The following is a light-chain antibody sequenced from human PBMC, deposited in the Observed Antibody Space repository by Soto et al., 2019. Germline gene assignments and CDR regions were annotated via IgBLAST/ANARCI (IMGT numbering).Light chain of an antibody. CDR2: EVN. J-gene: IGLJ2*01. CDR1: SSDVGRYNY. V-gene: IGLV2-8*01. Sequence: QSVLTQPPSASGSPGQSVTISCTGTSSDVGRYNYVSWYQQHPGKAPKLMIYEVNKRPSGVPDRFSGSKSGTSASLAISGLRSEDEADYFCAAWDDNLRGYWVFGGGTQLTVL. CDR3: AAWDDNLRGYWV.